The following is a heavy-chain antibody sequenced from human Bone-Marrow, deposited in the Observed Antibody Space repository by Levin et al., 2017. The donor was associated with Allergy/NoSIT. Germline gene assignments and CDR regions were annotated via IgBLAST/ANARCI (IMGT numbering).Heavy chain of an antibody. CDR3: ARGVYNVPDYYIN. CDR1: GFTFGTSA. Sequence: PGGSLRLSCEASGFTFGTSAMTWVRHAPGKGLEWVSSLSGSGGTTYYGGSVKGRFTISRDSSRNTVYLQLNSLTVEDTGVYYCARGVYNVPDYYINWGQGTLVTVSS. D-gene: IGHD3-10*01. CDR2: LSGSGGTT. V-gene: IGHV3-23*01. J-gene: IGHJ4*02.